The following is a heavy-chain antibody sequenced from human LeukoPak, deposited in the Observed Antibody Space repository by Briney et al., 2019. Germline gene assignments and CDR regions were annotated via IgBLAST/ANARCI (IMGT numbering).Heavy chain of an antibody. CDR1: GGSFSGYY. J-gene: IGHJ5*02. CDR2: INHSGST. Sequence: SETLSLTCAVYGGSFSGYYWSWIRQPPGKGLEWIGEINHSGSTNYNPSLKSRVTISVDTSKNQFSLKLSSVTAADTAVYYCARHVGRIAVAGINWFDPWGQGTLVTVSS. V-gene: IGHV4-34*01. CDR3: ARHVGRIAVAGINWFDP. D-gene: IGHD6-19*01.